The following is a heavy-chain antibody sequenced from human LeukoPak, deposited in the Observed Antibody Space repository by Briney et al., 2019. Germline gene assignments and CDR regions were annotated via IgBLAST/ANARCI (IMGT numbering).Heavy chain of an antibody. D-gene: IGHD6-6*01. CDR2: IQKDGRQK. J-gene: IGHJ4*02. V-gene: IGHV3-7*01. Sequence: PEGSLRLSCAASGFTFKSHHMSWVRQAPGKGLEWVANIQKDGRQKYYLDSVKGRFSISRDNAKNSMYLQMNSLRAEDTAVYYCARAAFDDISSTGEWMGDYWGQGTLVTVSS. CDR1: GFTFKSHH. CDR3: ARAAFDDISSTGEWMGDY.